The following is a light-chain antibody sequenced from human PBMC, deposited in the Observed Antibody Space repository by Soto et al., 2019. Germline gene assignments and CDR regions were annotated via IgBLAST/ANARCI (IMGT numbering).Light chain of an antibody. CDR3: QQYNTYAT. V-gene: IGKV1-5*03. Sequence: DIQMTQSPSTLPASVGDRVTITCRANQSISTWLAWYQQKPGKAPNLLIYKASRLETGVPSRFSGGGSGTEFTLTISSLQPDDFATYYCQQYNTYATFGQGTKVDIK. J-gene: IGKJ1*01. CDR1: QSISTW. CDR2: KAS.